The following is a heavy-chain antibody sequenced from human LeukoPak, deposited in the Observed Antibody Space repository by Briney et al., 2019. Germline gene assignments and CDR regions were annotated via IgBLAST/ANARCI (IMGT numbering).Heavy chain of an antibody. CDR1: GGTFSSYT. V-gene: IGHV1-69*04. D-gene: IGHD2-8*01. J-gene: IGHJ4*02. CDR2: IIPILGIA. Sequence: GSSVKVSCKASGGTFSSYTISWVRQAPGQGLEWMGRIIPILGIANYAQKFQGRVTITADKSTSTDYMELSSLRSEDTAVYHCARDGVAGSFDYWGQGTLVTVSS. CDR3: ARDGVAGSFDY.